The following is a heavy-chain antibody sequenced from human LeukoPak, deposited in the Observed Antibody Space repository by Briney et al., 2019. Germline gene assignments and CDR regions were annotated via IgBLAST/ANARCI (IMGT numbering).Heavy chain of an antibody. CDR1: VYTFTRYY. D-gene: IGHD3-16*01. V-gene: IGHV1-2*02. CDR3: ARDDGCAYRDNHYPEWGF. Sequence: SVTVSCMASVYTFTRYYLFWVRQAPGQGLAWMGWINPNSCATKYAHNFQGRVTLTSDTALKTTYMELSSLRSDDTAGYFCARDDGCAYRDNHYPEWGFWGQGTAVTVSS. CDR2: INPNSCAT. J-gene: IGHJ6*01.